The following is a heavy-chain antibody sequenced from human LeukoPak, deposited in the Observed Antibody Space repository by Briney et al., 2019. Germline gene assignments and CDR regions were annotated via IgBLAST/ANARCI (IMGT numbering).Heavy chain of an antibody. CDR3: AKIYDILPWCPEW. Sequence: PGGSLRLSCAASGFTFSSYEMNWVRQAPGKGLEWVAFIRYDGRNKYYADSVKGRFTISRDNSKNTLFLQMNSLRPEDTAVYYCAKIYDILPWCPEWWGQGTLVTVSS. CDR2: IRYDGRNK. V-gene: IGHV3-30*02. CDR1: GFTFSSYE. D-gene: IGHD3-9*01. J-gene: IGHJ4*02.